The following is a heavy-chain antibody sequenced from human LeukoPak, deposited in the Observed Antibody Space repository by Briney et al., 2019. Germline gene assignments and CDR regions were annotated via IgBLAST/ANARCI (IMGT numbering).Heavy chain of an antibody. CDR1: GYTFTSYD. D-gene: IGHD4-17*01. J-gene: IGHJ4*02. Sequence: SVKVSCKASGYTFTSYDINWVRQAPGQGLEWMGRIIPILGIANYAQKFQGRVTITADKSTSTAYMELSSLRSEDTAVYYCAREDTNDYGDYGVDYWGQGTLVTVSS. V-gene: IGHV1-69*04. CDR3: AREDTNDYGDYGVDY. CDR2: IIPILGIA.